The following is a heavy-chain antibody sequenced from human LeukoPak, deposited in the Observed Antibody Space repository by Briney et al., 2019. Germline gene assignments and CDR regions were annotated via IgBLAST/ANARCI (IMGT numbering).Heavy chain of an antibody. CDR2: IHYSGTT. Sequence: SETLSLTCTVSGGSISSGLYYWGWIRQSPGKGLEWIGSIHYSGTTYYNPSLKSRVTISVDTSKKQFSLKLSSVTAADTAVYYCARGFRSVKTREGLQSLRWAFDIWGQGTMVTVSS. CDR1: GGSISSGLYY. J-gene: IGHJ3*02. CDR3: ARGFRSVKTREGLQSLRWAFDI. V-gene: IGHV4-39*07. D-gene: IGHD4-11*01.